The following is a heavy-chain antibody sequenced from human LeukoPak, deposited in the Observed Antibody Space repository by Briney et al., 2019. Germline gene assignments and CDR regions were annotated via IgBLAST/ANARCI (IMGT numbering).Heavy chain of an antibody. CDR1: GGSISSGGYY. Sequence: SETLSLTCTVSGGSISSGGYYWSWIRQHPGKGLEWIGYIYYSGSTYYNPSLKSRVTISVDTSKNQFSLKLSSVTAADTAVYYCARWLQFSLDYWGQGTLVTVPS. J-gene: IGHJ4*02. D-gene: IGHD5-24*01. CDR2: IYYSGST. V-gene: IGHV4-31*03. CDR3: ARWLQFSLDY.